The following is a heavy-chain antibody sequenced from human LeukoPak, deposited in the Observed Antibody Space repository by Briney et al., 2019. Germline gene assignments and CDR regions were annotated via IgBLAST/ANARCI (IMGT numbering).Heavy chain of an antibody. Sequence: GGSLRLSCVASGFTFSNTWMHWVRQAPGKGLVWVSRIHSDGISTTYADSVKGRFTISRDNAKNTLYLQMNSLRAEDTAVYYCARDRYYVPDYWGQGTLVTVSS. CDR3: ARDRYYVPDY. CDR1: GFTFSNTW. CDR2: IHSDGIST. J-gene: IGHJ4*02. V-gene: IGHV3-74*03. D-gene: IGHD3-10*02.